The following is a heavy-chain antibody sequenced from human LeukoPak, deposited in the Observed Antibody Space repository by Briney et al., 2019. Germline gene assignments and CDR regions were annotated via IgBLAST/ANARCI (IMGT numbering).Heavy chain of an antibody. CDR2: ISGSDGST. D-gene: IGHD2/OR15-2a*01. CDR1: GFTFSSYA. J-gene: IGHJ4*02. Sequence: GGTLRLSCAASGFTFSSYAMSWVRQAPGKGLEWVSGISGSDGSTNYADSVKGRFTISRENSKNTLYLQMNSLRAEDTAVYYCAKDSAKKYDDYWGQGTLVTVSS. V-gene: IGHV3-23*01. CDR3: AKDSAKKYDDY.